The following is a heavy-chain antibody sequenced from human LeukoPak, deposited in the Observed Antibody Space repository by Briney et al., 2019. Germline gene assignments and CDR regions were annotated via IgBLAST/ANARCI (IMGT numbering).Heavy chain of an antibody. CDR2: ISYDGSNK. J-gene: IGHJ4*02. D-gene: IGHD2/OR15-2a*01. CDR3: AKDFSRKKLSDYFDY. CDR1: GFTFSSYG. V-gene: IGHV3-30*18. Sequence: HPGGSLGLSCAASGFTFSSYGMHWVRQAPGKGLEWVAVISYDGSNKYYADSVKGRFTISRDNSKNTLYLQMNSLRAEDTAVYYCAKDFSRKKLSDYFDYWGQGTLVTVSS.